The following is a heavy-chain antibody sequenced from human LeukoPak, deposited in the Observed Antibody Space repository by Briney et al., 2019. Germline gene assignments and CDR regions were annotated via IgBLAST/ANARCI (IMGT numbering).Heavy chain of an antibody. D-gene: IGHD2-2*01. CDR3: AAGYCSSTSCYFDAFDI. J-gene: IGHJ3*02. CDR1: GFTFSSYA. Sequence: GGSLRLSCAASGFTFSSYAMHWVRQAPGKGLEWVAVISYDGSNKYYADSVKGRFTISRDNSKNTLYLQMNSLGAEDTAVYYRAAGYCSSTSCYFDAFDIWGQGTMVTVSS. CDR2: ISYDGSNK. V-gene: IGHV3-30*04.